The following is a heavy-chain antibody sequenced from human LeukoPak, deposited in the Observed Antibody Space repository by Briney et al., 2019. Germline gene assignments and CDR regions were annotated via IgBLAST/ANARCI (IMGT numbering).Heavy chain of an antibody. CDR1: GGSISSHY. Sequence: SGTLSLTCTVSGGSISSHYWSWIRQPPGKGLEWIAYLFDGVNTKDNPSLQSRLTLSADTSKNQFSLRLSSVTAADTAVYYCATIKRGSIFGYFDFWGQGIKVTVSS. J-gene: IGHJ4*02. V-gene: IGHV4-59*11. CDR2: LFDGVNT. D-gene: IGHD5-18*01. CDR3: ATIKRGSIFGYFDF.